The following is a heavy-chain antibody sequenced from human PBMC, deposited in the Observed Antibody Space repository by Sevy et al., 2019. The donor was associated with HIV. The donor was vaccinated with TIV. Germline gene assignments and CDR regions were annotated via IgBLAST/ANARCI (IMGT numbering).Heavy chain of an antibody. CDR1: GFTFSSYA. Sequence: GGSLRLSCAASGFTFSSYAMSWVRQAPGKGLEWVSAISGGGGSTYYADSVKGRFTISRDNSKNTLYLQMNSLRAEDTAVYYCAKDDFDYGDYYYMDVWGKGTTVTVSS. V-gene: IGHV3-23*01. CDR3: AKDDFDYGDYYYMDV. D-gene: IGHD4-17*01. CDR2: ISGGGGST. J-gene: IGHJ6*03.